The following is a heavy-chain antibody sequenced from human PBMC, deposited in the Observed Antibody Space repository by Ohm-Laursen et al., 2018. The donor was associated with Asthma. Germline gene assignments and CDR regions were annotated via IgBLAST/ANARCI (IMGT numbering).Heavy chain of an antibody. V-gene: IGHV3-33*01. CDR2: IKQDGSEK. CDR3: ARDGSRSGHYPRPHDY. J-gene: IGHJ4*02. Sequence: SLRLSCAASGFTFSSYAMHWVRQAPGKGLEWVANIKQDGSEKYYGDSVKGRFTISRDNSKNTVDLQMNSLRAEDTAVYYCARDGSRSGHYPRPHDYWGQGTLVTVSS. D-gene: IGHD3-22*01. CDR1: GFTFSSYA.